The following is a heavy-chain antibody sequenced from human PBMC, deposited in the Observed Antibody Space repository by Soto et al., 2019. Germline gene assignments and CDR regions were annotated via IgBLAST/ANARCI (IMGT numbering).Heavy chain of an antibody. J-gene: IGHJ6*02. V-gene: IGHV3-11*01. D-gene: IGHD1-20*01. CDR3: ARSGVSNNWNDGYYYYGMDV. CDR2: ISSSGSTI. Sequence: QVQLVESGGGLVKPGGSLRLSCAASGFTFSDYYMSWIRQAPGKGLEWVSYISSSGSTIYYADSVKGRFTISRDNAKNSLYRQMNSLRAEDTAVYYCARSGVSNNWNDGYYYYGMDVWGQGTTVTVSS. CDR1: GFTFSDYY.